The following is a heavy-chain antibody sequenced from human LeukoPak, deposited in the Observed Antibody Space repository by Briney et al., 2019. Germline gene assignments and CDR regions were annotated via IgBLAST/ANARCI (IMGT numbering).Heavy chain of an antibody. J-gene: IGHJ6*02. CDR1: GGSISSGGYY. V-gene: IGHV4-31*03. CDR2: IYYSGST. D-gene: IGHD3-3*01. Sequence: SQTLSLTCTVSGGSISSGGYYWSWIRQHPGKGLEWIGYIYYSGSTYYNPSLKSRVTISVDTSKNQFSLKLSSVTAADTAVYYCARDPPIRFLVTHYYYGMDVWGQGTTVTVSS. CDR3: ARDPPIRFLVTHYYYGMDV.